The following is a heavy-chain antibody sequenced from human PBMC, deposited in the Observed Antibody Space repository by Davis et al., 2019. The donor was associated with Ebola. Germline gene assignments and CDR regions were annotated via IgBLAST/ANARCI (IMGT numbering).Heavy chain of an antibody. J-gene: IGHJ4*02. Sequence: KISCAASGFTFSSYAMHWVRQAPGQRLEWMGWINVGNGDTKNSQKFQGRVTITRDRAASTAYMVLSNLRSEDTAVFYCARATFGYNSGWYADYWGQGTLVTVSS. CDR2: INVGNGDT. V-gene: IGHV1-3*01. CDR1: GFTFSSYA. CDR3: ARATFGYNSGWYADY. D-gene: IGHD6-19*01.